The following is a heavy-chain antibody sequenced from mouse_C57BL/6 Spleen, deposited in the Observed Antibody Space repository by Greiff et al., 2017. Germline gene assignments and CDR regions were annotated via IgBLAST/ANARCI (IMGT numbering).Heavy chain of an antibody. CDR2: IDPENGDT. CDR3: TSDSSGYAGAMDY. Sequence: VQLQQSGAELVRPGASVKLSCTASGFNIKDDYMHWVKQRPEQGLEWIGWIDPENGDTEYASKFQGKATITADTSSNTAYLQLSSLTSEDTAVYYCTSDSSGYAGAMDYWGQGTSVTVSS. J-gene: IGHJ4*01. V-gene: IGHV14-4*01. CDR1: GFNIKDDY. D-gene: IGHD3-2*02.